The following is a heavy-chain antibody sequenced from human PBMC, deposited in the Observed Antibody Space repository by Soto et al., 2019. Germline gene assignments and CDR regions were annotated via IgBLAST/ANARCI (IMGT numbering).Heavy chain of an antibody. D-gene: IGHD2-15*01. CDR3: AKERGRGVCTGGSCYSSFDS. J-gene: IGHJ3*02. Sequence: SCNACVSSLRSDAKTRVRQSHVEVLEWVSAISGSGGSTYYADSVRGRFTISRDNSKNTLYLEMNSLRAEDTAVYYCAKERGRGVCTGGSCYSSFDSFGKGTM. V-gene: IGHV3-23*01. CDR1: VSSLRSDA. CDR2: ISGSGGST.